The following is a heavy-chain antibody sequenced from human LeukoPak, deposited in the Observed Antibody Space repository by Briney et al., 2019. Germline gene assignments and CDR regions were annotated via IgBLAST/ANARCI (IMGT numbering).Heavy chain of an antibody. CDR2: IYYSGST. Sequence: PSETLSLTCTVSCGSISSYYWSWIRQPPGKGLEWIGYIYYSGSTNYNPSLKSRVTISVDTSKNQFSLKLSSVTAADTAVYYCARTRMFGDDAFDIWGQGTMVTVSS. CDR1: CGSISSYY. J-gene: IGHJ3*02. V-gene: IGHV4-59*08. CDR3: ARTRMFGDDAFDI. D-gene: IGHD3-10*02.